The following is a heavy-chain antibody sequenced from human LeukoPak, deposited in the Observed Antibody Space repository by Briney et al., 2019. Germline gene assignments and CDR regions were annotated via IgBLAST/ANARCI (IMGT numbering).Heavy chain of an antibody. J-gene: IGHJ4*02. Sequence: GGSLRLSCAASGFKFSSYSMKWVRQAPGKGLEWVSFISSSSSYIYYADSVKGRFTISRDNAKNSLYLQMNSLRAEDTAVYYCARDQGYNWNFDYWGQGTLVTVSS. D-gene: IGHD1-1*01. CDR2: ISSSSSYI. CDR3: ARDQGYNWNFDY. CDR1: GFKFSSYS. V-gene: IGHV3-21*01.